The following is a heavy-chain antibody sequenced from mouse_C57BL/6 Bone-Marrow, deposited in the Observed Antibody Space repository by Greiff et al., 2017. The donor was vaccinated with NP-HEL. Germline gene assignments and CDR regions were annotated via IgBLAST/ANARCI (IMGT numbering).Heavy chain of an antibody. J-gene: IGHJ1*03. CDR1: GFNIKNTY. V-gene: IGHV14-3*01. CDR3: ARHYYGSSYDWYFDV. CDR2: IDPANGNT. D-gene: IGHD1-1*01. Sequence: EVQGVESVAELVRPGASVKLSCTASGFNIKNTYMHWVKQRPEQGLEWIGRIDPANGNTKYAPKFQGKATITADTSSNTAYLQLSSLTSEDTAIYYCARHYYGSSYDWYFDVWGTGTTVTVSS.